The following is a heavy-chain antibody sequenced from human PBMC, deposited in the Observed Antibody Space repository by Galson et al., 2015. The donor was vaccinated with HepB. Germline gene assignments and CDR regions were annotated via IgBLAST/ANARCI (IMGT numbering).Heavy chain of an antibody. CDR1: GFTFGSYW. J-gene: IGHJ6*02. CDR3: ARSIRSSGPDYYYHGRDV. D-gene: IGHD3-3*01. Sequence: SLRLSCAASGFTFGSYWVNWVRQAPGKGLEWVANIMQDGSEIQYADSVKGRFTISRDNAKNSLYLQMNSLRAEDTAVYYCARSIRSSGPDYYYHGRDVWGQGTTVTVSS. V-gene: IGHV3-7*03. CDR2: IMQDGSEI.